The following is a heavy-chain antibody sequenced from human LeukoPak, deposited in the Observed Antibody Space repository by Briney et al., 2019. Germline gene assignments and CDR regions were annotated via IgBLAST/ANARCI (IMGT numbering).Heavy chain of an antibody. V-gene: IGHV4-38-2*02. Sequence: SETLSLTCIVSGYSISSDCYWGWIRQPPGKGLEWIGEINHSGSTNYNPSLKSRVTISVDTSKNQFSLKLSSVTAADTAVYYCARADVMTLDYWGQGTLVTVSS. D-gene: IGHD2-21*01. CDR1: GYSISSDCY. CDR2: INHSGST. CDR3: ARADVMTLDY. J-gene: IGHJ4*02.